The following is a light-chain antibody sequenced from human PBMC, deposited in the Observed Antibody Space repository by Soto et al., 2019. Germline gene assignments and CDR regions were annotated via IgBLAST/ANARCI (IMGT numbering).Light chain of an antibody. Sequence: IQLTQSPSSLSASVGDRVTVTCRASPGIGNYLDWFQQKPGKAPKRLISAASSLQSGVPSRFSGSGSGTEFTLTISSLQPEDFATYYCLQHNSYPYTFGQGTKLEVK. J-gene: IGKJ2*01. CDR1: PGIGNY. CDR3: LQHNSYPYT. V-gene: IGKV1-17*01. CDR2: AAS.